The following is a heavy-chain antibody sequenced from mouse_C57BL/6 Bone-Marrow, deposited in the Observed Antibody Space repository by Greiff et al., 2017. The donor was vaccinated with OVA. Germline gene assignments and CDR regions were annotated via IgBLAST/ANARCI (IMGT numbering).Heavy chain of an antibody. J-gene: IGHJ2*01. CDR3: ARDDGNYFDY. CDR2: ISDGGSYT. V-gene: IGHV5-4*01. CDR1: GFTFSSYA. Sequence: DVKLQESGGGLVKPGGSLKLSCAASGFTFSSYAMSWVRQTPEKRLEWVATISDGGSYTYYPDNVKGRFTISRDNAKNNLYLQMSHLKSEDTAMYYCARDDGNYFDYWGQGTTLTVSS.